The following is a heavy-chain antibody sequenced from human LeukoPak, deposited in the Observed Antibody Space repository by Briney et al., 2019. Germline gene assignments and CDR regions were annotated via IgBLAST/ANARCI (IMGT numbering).Heavy chain of an antibody. D-gene: IGHD6-13*01. CDR2: IYWDDDE. J-gene: IGHJ4*02. V-gene: IGHV2-5*02. CDR1: GFSLSSYGVG. Sequence: SGPTLVNPTQTLTLTCTFSGFSLSSYGVGVGWIRQPPGKALEWLALIYWDDDERYSPSLKSRLAITKDTSKNQVVLTMTDMVPVDTATYSCAHMVSSWPVDYWGQGTLVTVSS. CDR3: AHMVSSWPVDY.